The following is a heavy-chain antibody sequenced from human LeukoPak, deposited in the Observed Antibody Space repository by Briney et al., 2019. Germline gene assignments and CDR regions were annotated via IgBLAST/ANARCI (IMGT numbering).Heavy chain of an antibody. CDR1: GFTFSSYA. CDR2: ISSSSSTI. V-gene: IGHV3-48*04. CDR3: AREAEYSSSSSSFSAEYFQH. J-gene: IGHJ1*01. Sequence: GGSLRLSCAASGFTFSSYAMSWVRQAPGKGLEWVSYISSSSSTIYYADSVKGRFTISRDNAKNSLYLQMNSLRAEDTAVYYCAREAEYSSSSSSFSAEYFQHWGQGTLVTVSS. D-gene: IGHD6-6*01.